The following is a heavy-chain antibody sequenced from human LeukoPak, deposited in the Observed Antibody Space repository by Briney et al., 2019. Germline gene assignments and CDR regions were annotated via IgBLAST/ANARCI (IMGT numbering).Heavy chain of an antibody. D-gene: IGHD5-24*01. V-gene: IGHV4-39*07. CDR2: INHSGST. CDR1: GGSISSSTYY. J-gene: IGHJ4*02. CDR3: ASSRDGYNYY. Sequence: SETLSLTCTVSGGSISSSTYYWGWLRQPPGKGLEWIGEINHSGSTNYNPSLKSRVTISVDTSKNQFSLKLSSVTAADTAVYYCASSRDGYNYYWGQGTLVTVSS.